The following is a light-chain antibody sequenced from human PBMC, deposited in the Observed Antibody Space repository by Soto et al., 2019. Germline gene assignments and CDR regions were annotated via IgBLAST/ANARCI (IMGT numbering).Light chain of an antibody. CDR3: AAWDDSLSGHWV. CDR2: SNN. V-gene: IGLV1-47*02. Sequence: QSVLTQPPSASGTPGQRVTISCSGSISNIGSNYVYWYQQLPGTAPKLLIYSNNQRPSGVPDRFSGSKSGTSASLAISGLRSEDEADYYCAAWDDSLSGHWVFGGGTKLTVL. CDR1: ISNIGSNY. J-gene: IGLJ3*02.